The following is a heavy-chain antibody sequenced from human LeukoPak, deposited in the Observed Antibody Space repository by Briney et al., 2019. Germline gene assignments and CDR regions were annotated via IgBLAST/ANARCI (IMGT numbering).Heavy chain of an antibody. D-gene: IGHD3-10*01. CDR1: GGSISSYY. Sequence: PSETLSLTCTVSGGSISSYYWSWIRQPPGKGLEWIGYIYYSGSTNYNPSLKSRVTISVDTSKNQFSLKLSSVTAADTAVYYCARDHYYGSGRYSGWFDPWGQGTLVTVSS. J-gene: IGHJ5*02. CDR2: IYYSGST. V-gene: IGHV4-59*01. CDR3: ARDHYYGSGRYSGWFDP.